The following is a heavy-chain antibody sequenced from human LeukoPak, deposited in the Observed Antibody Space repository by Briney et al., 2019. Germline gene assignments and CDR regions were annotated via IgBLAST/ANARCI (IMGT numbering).Heavy chain of an antibody. V-gene: IGHV4-31*03. CDR3: ARGPRDYYDSSGYFPLGVYFDY. D-gene: IGHD3-22*01. J-gene: IGHJ4*02. CDR2: IYYSGST. CDR1: GGSISSGGYY. Sequence: SQTLSLTCTVSGGSISSGGYYWSWIRQHPGKGLEWLGYIYYSGSTYYNPSLKSRVTISVDTSKNQFSLKLSSVTAADTAVYYCARGPRDYYDSSGYFPLGVYFDYWGQGTLVTVSS.